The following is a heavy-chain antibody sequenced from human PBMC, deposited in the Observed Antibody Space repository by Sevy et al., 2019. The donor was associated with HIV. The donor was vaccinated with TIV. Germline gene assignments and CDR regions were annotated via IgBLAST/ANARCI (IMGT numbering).Heavy chain of an antibody. CDR2: IYTDGST. CDR1: GFTVSSNY. CDR3: VRDPGDLSLGRGDFDI. J-gene: IGHJ3*02. V-gene: IGHV3-66*02. Sequence: GGSLRLSCAAAGFTVSSNYMNWVRQAPGKGLEWVSIIYTDGSTYYADSVKGRFIIFRDNSKNTLYLQMSRLRANYTAVYICVRDPGDLSLGRGDFDIWGQGTVVTVSS. D-gene: IGHD3-16*02.